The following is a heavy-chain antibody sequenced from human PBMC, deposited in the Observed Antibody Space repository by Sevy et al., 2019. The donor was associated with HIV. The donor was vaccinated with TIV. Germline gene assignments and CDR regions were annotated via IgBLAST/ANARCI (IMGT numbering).Heavy chain of an antibody. J-gene: IGHJ4*02. CDR3: ASPLHYYDSPSAY. CDR2: ISSGSSYV. V-gene: IGHV3-21*01. Sequence: GGSLRLSCAASGFTFSYYNMNWVRQAPGKGPEWVSSISSGSSYVYHADSVKGRFTISRDNAKNSLYLQMNSLRTEDTAVYYCASPLHYYDSPSAYWGQGTQVTVSS. CDR1: GFTFSYYN. D-gene: IGHD3-22*01.